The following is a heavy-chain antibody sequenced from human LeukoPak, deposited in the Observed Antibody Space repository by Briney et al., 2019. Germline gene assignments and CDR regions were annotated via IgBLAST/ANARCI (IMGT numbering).Heavy chain of an antibody. D-gene: IGHD3-22*01. CDR2: VYHSGAT. Sequence: PSETLSLTCTVSGGSISSHYWSWIRQPPGKGLEWIGYVYHSGATNSNPSLKRRVTISVDTSKNQVSLKLGSVTVADTGVYYCARDSYSDSSGYFEDHFDSWGQGTLVTVSS. CDR3: ARDSYSDSSGYFEDHFDS. CDR1: GGSISSHY. J-gene: IGHJ4*02. V-gene: IGHV4-59*11.